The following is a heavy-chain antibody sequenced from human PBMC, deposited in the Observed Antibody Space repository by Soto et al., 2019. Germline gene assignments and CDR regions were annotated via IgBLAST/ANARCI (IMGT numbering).Heavy chain of an antibody. J-gene: IGHJ4*02. CDR1: GGSFSSFY. D-gene: IGHD3-22*01. CDR3: ATYDSGGKFDF. CDR2: VYHSGTI. Sequence: PSETLSLTCTVSGGSFSSFYWSWIRQPPGKGLEWIGYVYHSGTINNNPSLKGRVSISVDTSKNQFSLKLISVTAADTAVYYCATYDSGGKFDFWGQGTLVTVSS. V-gene: IGHV4-59*01.